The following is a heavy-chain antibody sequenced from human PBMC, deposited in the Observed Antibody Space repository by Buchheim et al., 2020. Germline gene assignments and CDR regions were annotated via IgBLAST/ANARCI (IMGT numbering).Heavy chain of an antibody. J-gene: IGHJ4*02. CDR2: IRYDGSNK. D-gene: IGHD1-26*01. V-gene: IGHV3-30*02. CDR1: GFTFSSYG. CDR3: AKNPLPRELLPDY. Sequence: QVQLVESGGGVVQPGRSLRLSCAASGFTFSSYGMHWVRQAPGKGLEWVAFIRYDGSNKYYADSVKGRFTISRDNSKTTLYLQMNSLRAEDTAVYYCAKNPLPRELLPDYWGQGTL.